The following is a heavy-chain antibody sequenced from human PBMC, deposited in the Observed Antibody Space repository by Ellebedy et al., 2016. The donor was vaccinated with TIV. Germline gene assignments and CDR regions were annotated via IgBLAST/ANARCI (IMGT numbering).Heavy chain of an antibody. J-gene: IGHJ4*02. V-gene: IGHV1-18*01. CDR3: VSSSCGGGSCYSEVDY. CDR1: GYTFTTYG. Sequence: ASVKVSCXTSGYTFTTYGLRWVRQAPGQGLEWMGWISSNNGDTKYAQKFQGRVTMTTDTSTSTAYMELRSLRSDDTAVYYCVSSSCGGGSCYSEVDYWGQGTLVTVSS. D-gene: IGHD2-15*01. CDR2: ISSNNGDT.